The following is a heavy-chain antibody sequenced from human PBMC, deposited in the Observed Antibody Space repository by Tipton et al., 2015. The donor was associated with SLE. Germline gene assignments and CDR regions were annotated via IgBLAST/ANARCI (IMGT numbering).Heavy chain of an antibody. D-gene: IGHD2-21*01. CDR1: GGSIRSYY. CDR2: IYYSGST. Sequence: TLSLTCTGSGGSIRSYYWSWIRQPQGKGLEWIGYIYYSGSTNYNPSLKSRVTISVDTSKNQFSLNLSSVTAADTAVYYCARGGNGYSFFDYWGQGTLVTVSS. V-gene: IGHV4-59*12. CDR3: ARGGNGYSFFDY. J-gene: IGHJ4*02.